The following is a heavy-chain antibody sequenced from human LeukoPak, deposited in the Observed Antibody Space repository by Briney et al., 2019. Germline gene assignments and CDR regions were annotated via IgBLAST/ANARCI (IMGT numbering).Heavy chain of an antibody. V-gene: IGHV1-18*01. Sequence: GASVKVSCKASGYTFTSYGISWVRQAPGQGLEWMGWISAYNGNTNYAQKLQGRVTMTTDTSTSTAYMELRSLRSDDTAVYYCARDYYDSSGYYSYAFDIWGQGTMVTVSS. CDR3: ARDYYDSSGYYSYAFDI. CDR2: ISAYNGNT. J-gene: IGHJ3*02. CDR1: GYTFTSYG. D-gene: IGHD3-22*01.